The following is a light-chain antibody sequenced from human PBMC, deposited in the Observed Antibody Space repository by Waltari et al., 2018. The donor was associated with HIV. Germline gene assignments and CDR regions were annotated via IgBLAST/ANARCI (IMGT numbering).Light chain of an antibody. CDR2: DVT. CDR3: NSFAGTYTWI. V-gene: IGLV2-11*01. J-gene: IGLJ2*01. Sequence: QSALTQPRSVSGSPGQSVTISCTGSGNDVGSYNYVSWYQHHPGKAPKLIIYDVTKRPSGVPDRFSGSKSGTTASLTISGLQADDEADYYCNSFAGTYTWIFGGGTQLTVL. CDR1: GNDVGSYNY.